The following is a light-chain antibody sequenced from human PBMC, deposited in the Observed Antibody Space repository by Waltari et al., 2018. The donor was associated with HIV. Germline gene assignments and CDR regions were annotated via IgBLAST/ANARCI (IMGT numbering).Light chain of an antibody. CDR2: AAS. CDR1: QSIYQW. CDR3: HYYGSSSHT. J-gene: IGKJ1*01. V-gene: IGKV1-5*03. Sequence: DVRMTQSPSIISASVGDRVTITCRASQSIYQWLAWYQQTPGKAPKVLMFAASTLVDGFPSRFSGSASGTEFNFTITSLQPDDFATYYCHYYGSSSHTFGQGTKV.